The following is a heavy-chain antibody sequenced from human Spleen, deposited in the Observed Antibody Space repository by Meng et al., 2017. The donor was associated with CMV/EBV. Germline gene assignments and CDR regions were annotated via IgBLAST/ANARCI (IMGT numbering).Heavy chain of an antibody. CDR3: AKDHSSSWYYFDY. CDR2: IWYDESNK. V-gene: IGHV3-33*06. CDR1: GFTFSSYG. Sequence: GESLKISCAASGFTFSSYGMHWVRQAPGKGLEWVAVIWYDESNKYYADSVKGRFTISRDNSKNTLYLQMNSLRAEDTAVYYCAKDHSSSWYYFDYWGQGTLVTVSS. D-gene: IGHD6-13*01. J-gene: IGHJ4*02.